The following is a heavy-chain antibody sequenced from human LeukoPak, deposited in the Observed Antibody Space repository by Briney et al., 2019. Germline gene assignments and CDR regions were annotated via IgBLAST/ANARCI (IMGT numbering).Heavy chain of an antibody. Sequence: SGGSLRLSCAGSGFTFSSYAMHWVRQAPGKGLEYVSAINSNGGNTYYANSVKGRFTISRDNSKNTLYFQLGSLRAEDMAAYYFAKIGDYGAFDIWGQGTMVSVSS. CDR1: GFTFSSYA. J-gene: IGHJ3*02. CDR2: INSNGGNT. CDR3: AKIGDYGAFDI. D-gene: IGHD4-17*01. V-gene: IGHV3-64*01.